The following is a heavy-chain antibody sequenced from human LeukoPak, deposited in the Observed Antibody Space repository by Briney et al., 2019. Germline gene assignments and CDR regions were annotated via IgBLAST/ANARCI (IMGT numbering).Heavy chain of an antibody. Sequence: PGGSLRLSCVASGFTFSSYTMCWVRQAPGEGREWVSALNAGGVITHYADSVRGGFTISRDNSKNTLYLQMNSLRAEDTAVYYCASPVRDRYCSGGSCYSPFDFWGQGNLVTVSS. D-gene: IGHD2-15*01. CDR1: GFTFSSYT. J-gene: IGHJ4*02. CDR2: LNAGGVIT. CDR3: ASPVRDRYCSGGSCYSPFDF. V-gene: IGHV3-23*01.